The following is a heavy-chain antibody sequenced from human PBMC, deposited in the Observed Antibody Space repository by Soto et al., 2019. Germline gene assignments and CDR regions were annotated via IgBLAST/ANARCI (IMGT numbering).Heavy chain of an antibody. Sequence: QVQLVESGGGVVQPGRSLRLSCAASGFTFSDYAIHWVRQAPGKGLEWVAVISYDGSNKYYADSVKGRFTISRDNSKNKLYLQMNTLRADDTAVYYCARGSRSIFGVDPFDCWGQGTLVTVSS. J-gene: IGHJ4*02. V-gene: IGHV3-30-3*01. CDR2: ISYDGSNK. CDR1: GFTFSDYA. CDR3: ARGSRSIFGVDPFDC. D-gene: IGHD3-3*01.